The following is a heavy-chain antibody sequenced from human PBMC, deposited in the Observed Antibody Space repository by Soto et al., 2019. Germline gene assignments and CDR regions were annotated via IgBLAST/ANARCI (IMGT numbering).Heavy chain of an antibody. D-gene: IGHD6-13*01. CDR2: INHSGST. V-gene: IGHV4-34*01. J-gene: IGHJ4*02. Sequence: QVQLQQWGAGLLKPSETLSLTCAVYGGSFSGYYWSWIRQPPGKGLEWIGEINHSGSTNYNPYIKRRVTISVDTSKNQFSMTLSSVTAADTAVYYCARVSLRYSSSWYPPYFDYWGQGTLVTVSS. CDR1: GGSFSGYY. CDR3: ARVSLRYSSSWYPPYFDY.